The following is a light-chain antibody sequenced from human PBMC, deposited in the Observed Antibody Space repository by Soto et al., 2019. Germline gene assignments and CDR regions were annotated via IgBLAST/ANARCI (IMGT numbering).Light chain of an antibody. CDR3: TSYAGGNNV. Sequence: QSALTQPPSASGSPGQSVTISCTGTSSDVGGYNYVSWYQQYPGKVPKLMVYEVNQQPSGVPDRFSGSKSGNTASLAVSGLQAEDEADYYCTSYAGGNNVFGTGTKVTVL. CDR2: EVN. CDR1: SSDVGGYNY. J-gene: IGLJ1*01. V-gene: IGLV2-8*01.